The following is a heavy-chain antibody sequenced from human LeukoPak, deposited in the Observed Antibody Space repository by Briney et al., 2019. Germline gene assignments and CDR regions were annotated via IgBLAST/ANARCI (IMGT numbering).Heavy chain of an antibody. J-gene: IGHJ4*02. Sequence: GASVKVSCKASGYTFTGYYMHWVRQAPGQGLEWMGWINPSSGGTNYAQKFQGRVTMTRDTSISTAYMELSRLRSDDTAVYYCAREDSSGLYYFDYWGQGTLVTVSS. CDR2: INPSSGGT. CDR1: GYTFTGYY. D-gene: IGHD3-22*01. CDR3: AREDSSGLYYFDY. V-gene: IGHV1-2*02.